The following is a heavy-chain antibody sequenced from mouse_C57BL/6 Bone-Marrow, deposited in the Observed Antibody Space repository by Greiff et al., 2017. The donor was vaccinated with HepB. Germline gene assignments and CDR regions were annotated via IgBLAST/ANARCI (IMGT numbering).Heavy chain of an antibody. J-gene: IGHJ3*01. CDR1: GFTLSSYA. CDR2: ISSGGDYI. D-gene: IGHD3-3*01. Sequence: DVMLVESGEGLVKPGGSLKLSCAASGFTLSSYAMSWVRQTPEKRLEWVAYISSGGDYIDYADTVKGRFTISRDNARNTLYLQMSRLKSEDTAMYYCTRGAGTWFAYWGQGTLVTVSA. V-gene: IGHV5-9-1*02. CDR3: TRGAGTWFAY.